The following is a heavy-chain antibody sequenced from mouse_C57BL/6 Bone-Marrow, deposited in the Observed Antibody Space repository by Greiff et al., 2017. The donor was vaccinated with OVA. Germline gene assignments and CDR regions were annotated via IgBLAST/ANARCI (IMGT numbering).Heavy chain of an antibody. CDR2: ISSGGSYT. Sequence: EVRGVESGGDLVKPGGSLKLSCAASGFTFSSYGMSWVRQTPDKRLEWVATISSGGSYTYYPDSVKGRFTISRDNAKNTLYLQMSSLKSEDTAMYYCARHQIYYDYDGFAYWGQGTLVTVSA. V-gene: IGHV5-6*01. D-gene: IGHD2-4*01. J-gene: IGHJ3*01. CDR3: ARHQIYYDYDGFAY. CDR1: GFTFSSYG.